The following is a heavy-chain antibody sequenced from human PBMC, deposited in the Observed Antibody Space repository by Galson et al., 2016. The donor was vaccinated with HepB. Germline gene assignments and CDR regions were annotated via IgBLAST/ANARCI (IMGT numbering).Heavy chain of an antibody. CDR2: MNSDGSHI. CDR1: GFTFSSHW. CDR3: TKGLPYGTTWVGAFDY. D-gene: IGHD3-10*01. J-gene: IGHJ4*02. V-gene: IGHV3-74*01. Sequence: SLRLSCAASGFTFSSHWMHWVRQAPGKGPEWVSRMNSDGSHINYADSVKGRFTISRDNAKNSLYLQMNSLRPDDTAFYYCTKGLPYGTTWVGAFDYWGQGVLVTVSS.